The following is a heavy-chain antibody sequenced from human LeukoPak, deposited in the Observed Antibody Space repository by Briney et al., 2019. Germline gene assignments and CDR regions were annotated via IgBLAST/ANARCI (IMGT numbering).Heavy chain of an antibody. Sequence: GGSLRLSCAASGFTFSSYGMHWVRQAPGKGLEWVAFIRYDGSNKYYADSVKGRFTISRDNSKNTLYLQMNSLRAEDTAVYYCAKDLTPGLIAAAPLYFDYWGQGTLVTVSS. J-gene: IGHJ4*02. V-gene: IGHV3-30*02. CDR2: IRYDGSNK. CDR1: GFTFSSYG. CDR3: AKDLTPGLIAAAPLYFDY. D-gene: IGHD6-13*01.